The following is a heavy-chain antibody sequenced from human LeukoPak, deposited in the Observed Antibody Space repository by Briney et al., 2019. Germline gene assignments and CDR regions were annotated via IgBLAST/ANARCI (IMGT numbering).Heavy chain of an antibody. CDR2: IKSKTDGGTT. CDR1: GFTFSNAW. CDR3: STTYYYDSSEGY. V-gene: IGHV3-15*07. D-gene: IGHD3-22*01. Sequence: GGSLRLSCAASGFTFSNAWMNRVRQAPGKGLEWVGRIKSKTDGGTTDYAAPVKGRFTISRDDSKNTLYLQMNSLKTEDTAVYYCSTTYYYDSSEGYWGQGTLVTVSS. J-gene: IGHJ4*02.